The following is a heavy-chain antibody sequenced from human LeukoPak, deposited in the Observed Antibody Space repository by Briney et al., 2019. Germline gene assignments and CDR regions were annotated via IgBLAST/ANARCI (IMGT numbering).Heavy chain of an antibody. D-gene: IGHD3-22*01. Sequence: GGSLRLSCAASGFNFDDYAMFWVRHAPGKGLEWVSGINWKSGNIGYADSVKGRFTISRDNAKNSLYLQMNSLRAEDTAVYYCASSTVEVVVISDAFDIWGQGTMVTVSS. CDR1: GFNFDDYA. J-gene: IGHJ3*02. V-gene: IGHV3-9*01. CDR2: INWKSGNI. CDR3: ASSTVEVVVISDAFDI.